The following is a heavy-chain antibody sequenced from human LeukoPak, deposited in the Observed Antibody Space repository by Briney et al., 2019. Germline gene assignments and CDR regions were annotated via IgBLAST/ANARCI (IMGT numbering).Heavy chain of an antibody. V-gene: IGHV5-51*01. D-gene: IGHD3-10*01. CDR3: ARLGGDTYYFGSASYPNWYFDL. CDR1: GYTFTTYW. CDR2: IYPDDSDT. J-gene: IGHJ2*01. Sequence: GESLKISCQASGYTFTTYWIGWVRQMPGKGLECMGIIYPDDSDTTYSPSFQGQVTISADKSFSTAYLQWSSLRASDTAIYYCARLGGDTYYFGSASYPNWYFDLWGRGTLVTVSS.